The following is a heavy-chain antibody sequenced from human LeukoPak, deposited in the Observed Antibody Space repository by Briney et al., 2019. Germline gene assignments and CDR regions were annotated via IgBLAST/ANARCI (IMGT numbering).Heavy chain of an antibody. CDR3: ARETTLTGYSSGLGFTY. CDR1: GGSISGWY. CDR2: IYDSGTT. Sequence: SETLSLTCAVSGGSISGWYWSWIRQPPGKGLEWSGHIYDSGTTNYNPSLESRVTMSVDSSKNQFSLKLSSVTAADTAVYYCARETTLTGYSSGLGFTYWGQGTLVTVSS. J-gene: IGHJ4*02. D-gene: IGHD6-19*01. V-gene: IGHV4-59*01.